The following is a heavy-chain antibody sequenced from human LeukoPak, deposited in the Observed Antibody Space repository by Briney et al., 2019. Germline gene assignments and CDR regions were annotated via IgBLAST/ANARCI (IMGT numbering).Heavy chain of an antibody. Sequence: GESLMISCKASGYRFANFWIGWVRQMPGEGLEWMGIMYPSDSDARYGPSFQGQVTISADKSISTAYLQWSSLKASDTAIYYCVRPTQKLGDFDYWGPGTRVTVSS. V-gene: IGHV5-51*01. J-gene: IGHJ4*02. CDR3: VRPTQKLGDFDY. D-gene: IGHD3-16*01. CDR1: GYRFANFW. CDR2: MYPSDSDA.